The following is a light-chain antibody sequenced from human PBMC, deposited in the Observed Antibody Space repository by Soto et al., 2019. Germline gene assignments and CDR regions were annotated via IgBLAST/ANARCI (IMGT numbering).Light chain of an antibody. CDR1: QSINSW. V-gene: IGKV1-5*03. CDR3: QQYITYPWT. Sequence: DIQMTQSPSTLSASVGDRVTITCRASQSINSWFAWYQQKPGKAPKLLIYKASSLESGLPSRFSGSGSGTEFTLTISRLQPDDFATYCCQQYITYPWTFGQGTKVEIK. J-gene: IGKJ1*01. CDR2: KAS.